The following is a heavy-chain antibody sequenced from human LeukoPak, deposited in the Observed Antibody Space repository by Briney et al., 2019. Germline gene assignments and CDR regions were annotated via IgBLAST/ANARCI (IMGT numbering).Heavy chain of an antibody. Sequence: PSETLSLTCAVYGGSFSGYYWSWIRQPPGKGLEWIGEINHSGSTNYNPSLKSRVTISVDTSKNQFSLKLSSVTAADTAVHYCASLEGSTTVTTSDYWGQGTLVTVSS. CDR3: ASLEGSTTVTTSDY. J-gene: IGHJ4*02. CDR2: INHSGST. CDR1: GGSFSGYY. V-gene: IGHV4-34*01. D-gene: IGHD4-17*01.